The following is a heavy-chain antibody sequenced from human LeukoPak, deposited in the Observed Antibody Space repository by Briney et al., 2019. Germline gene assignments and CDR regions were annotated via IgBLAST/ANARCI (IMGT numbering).Heavy chain of an antibody. V-gene: IGHV4-39*07. CDR3: ATPLPAAISH. CDR2: FYYSGSI. CDR1: GGSISSSSYY. J-gene: IGHJ4*02. Sequence: SETLSLTCTVSGGSISSSSYYWGWIRQPPGKGLEWIGSFYYSGSIYYNPSLKSRVTISVDTSKNQFSLKLSSVTAADTAVYYCATPLPAAISHWGQGTLVTVSS. D-gene: IGHD2-2*01.